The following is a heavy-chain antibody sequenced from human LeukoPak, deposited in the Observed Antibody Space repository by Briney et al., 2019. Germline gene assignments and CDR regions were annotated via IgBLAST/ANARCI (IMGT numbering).Heavy chain of an antibody. Sequence: SETLSLTCAVSGGSISSGGYSWGWIRQPPGKGLEWIANVYYNGNTYYSPSLKSRITISVDVSKNQFSLKVTSVTAADTAVYYCASLLVPGNFDYWGQGTLVTVSS. J-gene: IGHJ4*02. CDR3: ASLLVPGNFDY. D-gene: IGHD2-8*02. V-gene: IGHV4-39*07. CDR2: VYYNGNT. CDR1: GGSISSGGYS.